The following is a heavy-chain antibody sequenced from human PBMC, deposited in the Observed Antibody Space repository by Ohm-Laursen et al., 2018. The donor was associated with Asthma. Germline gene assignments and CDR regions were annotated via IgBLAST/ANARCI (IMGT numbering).Heavy chain of an antibody. CDR1: GYTFTGYY. D-gene: IGHD4-17*01. Sequence: SVKVSCKASGYTFTGYYMHWVRQAPGQGLEWMGRINPNSGGTNYAQKFQGRVTMTRDTSISTAYMELSRLRSDDTAVYYCARGTVTSRGNWFDPWGQGTLVTVSS. J-gene: IGHJ5*02. V-gene: IGHV1-2*06. CDR3: ARGTVTSRGNWFDP. CDR2: INPNSGGT.